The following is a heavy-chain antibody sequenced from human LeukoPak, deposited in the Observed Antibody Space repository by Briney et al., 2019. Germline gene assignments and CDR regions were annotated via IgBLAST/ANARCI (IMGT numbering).Heavy chain of an antibody. CDR2: IRYDGSNK. CDR1: GFTFSSYD. V-gene: IGHV3-30*02. D-gene: IGHD2-2*01. CDR3: AKDSGYCSSTSCSPGWFDP. Sequence: PGGSLRLSCAASGFTFSSYDMNWVRQAPGKGLEWVAFIRYDGSNKYYADPVKGRFTISRDNSKITLYLQMNSLRAEDTAVYYCAKDSGYCSSTSCSPGWFDPWGQGTLVTVSS. J-gene: IGHJ5*02.